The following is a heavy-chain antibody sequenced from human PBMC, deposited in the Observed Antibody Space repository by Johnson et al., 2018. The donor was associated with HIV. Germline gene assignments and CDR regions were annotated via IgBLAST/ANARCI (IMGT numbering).Heavy chain of an antibody. CDR2: FSSSGSTI. D-gene: IGHD3-10*01. CDR1: GLTFSDYY. Sequence: QVQLVESGGGLVKPGGSLRLSCAASGLTFSDYYMSWNRQAPGKGLEWVSYFSSSGSTIYSADYMKGRLTISRDNSKNTLYLHMTSLRQDDTAVYSCYCTEHFGAGSESKGTFDAWGQGTMVTVSS. J-gene: IGHJ3*01. CDR3: YCTEHFGAGSESKGTFDA. V-gene: IGHV3-11*01.